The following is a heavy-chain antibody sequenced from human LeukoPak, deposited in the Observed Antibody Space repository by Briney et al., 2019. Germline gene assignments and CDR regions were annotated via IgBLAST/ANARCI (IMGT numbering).Heavy chain of an antibody. CDR2: IIPIFGTA. Sequence: RALVKVSCKASGGTFSSYAFSWVRQAPGQGLEWMGGIIPIFGTANYAQKFQGRVTITTDESTSTAYMELSSLRSEDTAVYYCARARSPSSGYLLRDHNWFDPWGQGTLVTVSS. J-gene: IGHJ5*02. CDR1: GGTFSSYA. V-gene: IGHV1-69*05. CDR3: ARARSPSSGYLLRDHNWFDP. D-gene: IGHD3-22*01.